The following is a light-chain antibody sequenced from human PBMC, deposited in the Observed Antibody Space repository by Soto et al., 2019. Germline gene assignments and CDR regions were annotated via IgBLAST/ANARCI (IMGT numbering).Light chain of an antibody. J-gene: IGLJ2*01. Sequence: QSVLTQPPSVSGAPGQRVTISCTGSSSNIGAGYDVHWYQQLPGTAPKLLIYGNSNRPSGVPDRFSGSKSGTSASLAITGLQAEGEAEYYCQSYDSSLSGSVVFGGGTQLTVL. V-gene: IGLV1-40*01. CDR1: SSNIGAGYD. CDR3: QSYDSSLSGSVV. CDR2: GNS.